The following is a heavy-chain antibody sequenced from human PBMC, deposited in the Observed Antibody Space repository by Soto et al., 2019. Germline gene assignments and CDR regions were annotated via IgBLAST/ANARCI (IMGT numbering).Heavy chain of an antibody. CDR2: ISYDGSNQ. V-gene: IGHV3-30*18. Sequence: GGSLRLSCAASGFTFNIYGMHWVRQAPDKGLEWVALISYDGSNQYYADSVKGRFTISRDNSKNTLFLQMNSLRADDTAVYYYAKDQASGQGSFDSWGQGTLVTVSS. CDR3: AKDQASGQGSFDS. CDR1: GFTFNIYG. J-gene: IGHJ4*02.